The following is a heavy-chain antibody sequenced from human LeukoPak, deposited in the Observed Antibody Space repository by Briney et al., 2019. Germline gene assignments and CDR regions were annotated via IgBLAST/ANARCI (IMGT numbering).Heavy chain of an antibody. V-gene: IGHV3-23*01. J-gene: IGHJ3*02. CDR1: GFTFSSYA. Sequence: SGGSLRLSCAASGFTFSSYAMSWVRQAPGKGLEWVSAISGSGGSTYYADSVKGRFTISRDNSKNTLYLQMNSLRAEDTAVYYCAKGRWFGELLSPDAFDIWGQGTMVTVSS. CDR3: AKGRWFGELLSPDAFDI. D-gene: IGHD3-10*01. CDR2: ISGSGGST.